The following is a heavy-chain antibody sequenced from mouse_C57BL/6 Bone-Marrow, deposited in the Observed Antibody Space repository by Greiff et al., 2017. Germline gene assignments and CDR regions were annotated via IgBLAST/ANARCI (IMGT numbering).Heavy chain of an antibody. CDR3: ARGGGWYFDV. V-gene: IGHV1-55*01. J-gene: IGHJ1*03. Sequence: VKLQQPGAELVKPGASVKMSCKASGYTFTSYWITWVKQRPGQGLEWIGDIYPGSGSTNYNEKFKSKATLTVDTSSSTAYMQRSSLTSEDSAVYYCARGGGWYFDVWGTGTTVTVSS. CDR1: GYTFTSYW. CDR2: IYPGSGST.